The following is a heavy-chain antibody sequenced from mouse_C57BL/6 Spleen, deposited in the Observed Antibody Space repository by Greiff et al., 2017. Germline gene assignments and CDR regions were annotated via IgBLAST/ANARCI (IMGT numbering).Heavy chain of an antibody. V-gene: IGHV1-72*01. CDR3: ARSDYDSAWFAY. D-gene: IGHD2-4*01. Sequence: VQLLQPGAELVQPGASVKLSCKASGFTFTSYWMHWVKQRPGRGLEWIGRIDPNSGGTKSNEKFKSKDTPTVYKPSSTADMQLRNSTSEDSAVYYCARSDYDSAWFAYWGQGTLVTVSA. CDR1: GFTFTSYW. J-gene: IGHJ3*01. CDR2: IDPNSGGT.